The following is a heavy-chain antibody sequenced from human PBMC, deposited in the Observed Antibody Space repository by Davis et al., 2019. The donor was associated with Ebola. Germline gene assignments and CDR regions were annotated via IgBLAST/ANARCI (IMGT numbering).Heavy chain of an antibody. CDR3: AKDSTTPAGY. J-gene: IGHJ4*02. Sequence: GSLRLSCAASGFTFSSYGMHWVRQAPGKGLEWVAVISYDGSNKYYADSVKGRFTIFRDNSKNTLYLQMNSLRAEDTAVYYCAKDSTTPAGYWGQGTLVTVSS. V-gene: IGHV3-30*18. CDR2: ISYDGSNK. D-gene: IGHD4-17*01. CDR1: GFTFSSYG.